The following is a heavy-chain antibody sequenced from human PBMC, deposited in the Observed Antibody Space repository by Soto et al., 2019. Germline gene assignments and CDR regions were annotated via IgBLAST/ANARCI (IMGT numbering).Heavy chain of an antibody. D-gene: IGHD5-18*01. CDR3: AKVWAEDTAMVRRDLGY. J-gene: IGHJ4*02. V-gene: IGHV3-23*01. CDR2: ISGSGGST. Sequence: GGSLRLSCVASGFTFSSYAMSWVRQAPGKGLEWVSAISGSGGSTYYADSVKGRFTISRDNSKNTLYLQMNSLRAEDTAVYYCAKVWAEDTAMVRRDLGYWGQGTLVTVSS. CDR1: GFTFSSYA.